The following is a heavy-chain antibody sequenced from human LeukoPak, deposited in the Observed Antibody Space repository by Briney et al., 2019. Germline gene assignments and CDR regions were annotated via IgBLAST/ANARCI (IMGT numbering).Heavy chain of an antibody. CDR2: ISYDGSNK. V-gene: IGHV3-30-3*01. CDR1: GFTFSSYA. Sequence: GGSLRLSCAASGFTFSSYAMHWVRQAPGKGLEWVAVISYDGSNKYYAVSVKGRFTISRDNSKNTLYLQMNSLRAEDTAVYYCARAGATAAGTSRPLGYWGQGTLVTVSS. CDR3: ARAGATAAGTSRPLGY. D-gene: IGHD6-13*01. J-gene: IGHJ4*02.